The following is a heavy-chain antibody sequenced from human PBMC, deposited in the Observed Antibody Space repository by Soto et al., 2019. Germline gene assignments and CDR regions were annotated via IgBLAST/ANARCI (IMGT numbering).Heavy chain of an antibody. J-gene: IGHJ4*02. Sequence: ASVKVSCKSSGYTFTAYYIHWVRQAPGHGLEWMGWINPNGGGTKYAQKFQGRVTMTRDTSINTAYMELTRLTSDDTAVFYCARAVHTMIQGVRFRVDQWGQGTLVTVSS. CDR1: GYTFTAYY. V-gene: IGHV1-2*02. CDR2: INPNGGGT. D-gene: IGHD3-10*01. CDR3: ARAVHTMIQGVRFRVDQ.